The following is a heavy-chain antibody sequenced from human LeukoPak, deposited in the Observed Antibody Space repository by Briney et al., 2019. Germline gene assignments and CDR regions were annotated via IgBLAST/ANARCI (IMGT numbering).Heavy chain of an antibody. J-gene: IGHJ4*02. CDR1: GGSISSYF. CDR3: ARAASMILPFYFDY. CDR2: IYSSGST. D-gene: IGHD3-22*01. V-gene: IGHV4-59*01. Sequence: PSETLSLTCTVSGGSISSYFWSWIRQSPGKGLEWIGNIYSSGSTNYNTSLQSRVSISVDTSKSQFSLRLTSVTAADTAVYFCARAASMILPFYFDYWGRGILVTVSS.